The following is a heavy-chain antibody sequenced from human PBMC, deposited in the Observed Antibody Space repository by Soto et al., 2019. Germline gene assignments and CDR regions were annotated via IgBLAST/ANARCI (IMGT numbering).Heavy chain of an antibody. CDR2: INHSGST. CDR3: ARAIAAAGTGRWFDP. CDR1: GGSFSGYY. J-gene: IGHJ5*02. Sequence: SETLSLTCAVYGGSFSGYYWSWIRQPPGKGLEWIGEINHSGSTNYNPSLKSRVTISVDTSKNQFSLKLSSVTAADTAVYYCARAIAAAGTGRWFDPWGQGTLVTVSS. D-gene: IGHD6-13*01. V-gene: IGHV4-34*01.